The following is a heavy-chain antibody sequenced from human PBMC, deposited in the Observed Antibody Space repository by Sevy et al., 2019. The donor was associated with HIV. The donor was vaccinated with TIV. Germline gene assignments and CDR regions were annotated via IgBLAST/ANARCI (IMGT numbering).Heavy chain of an antibody. Sequence: GGSLRLSCAASGFTFSSYSMNWVRQAPGKGLEWVSSISSSSSYIYYADSVKGRFTISRDNAKNSLYLQMNSLRAEDTAVYDWARATGIAAAGGNWFDPWGQGTLVTVSS. D-gene: IGHD6-13*01. CDR2: ISSSSSYI. V-gene: IGHV3-21*01. CDR1: GFTFSSYS. CDR3: ARATGIAAAGGNWFDP. J-gene: IGHJ5*02.